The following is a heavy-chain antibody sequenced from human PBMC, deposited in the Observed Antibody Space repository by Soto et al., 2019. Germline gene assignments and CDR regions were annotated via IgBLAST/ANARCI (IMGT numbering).Heavy chain of an antibody. D-gene: IGHD3-22*01. CDR2: IIPIFGTA. CDR3: ARESGGRSSMIVGWFDP. CDR1: RGALSSYA. J-gene: IGHJ5*02. V-gene: IGHV1-69*13. Sequence: ASVKVSCTASRGALSSYAISWVRHAPAKGLEWMGAIIPIFGTANYAQKFPGRVTITADDSTSTAYMELSSLRSEDTAVYYCARESGGRSSMIVGWFDPWGQGTLVTVSS.